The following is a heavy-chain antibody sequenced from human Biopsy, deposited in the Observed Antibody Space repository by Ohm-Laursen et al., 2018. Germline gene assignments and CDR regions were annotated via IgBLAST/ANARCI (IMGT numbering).Heavy chain of an antibody. CDR1: GGSISSDY. V-gene: IGHV4-59*01. Sequence: SETLSLTCTVSGGSISSDYWSWIRQSPGKGLEWIGYIYYSGSTNYIPFLKSRVTLSVDTSKNQFSLRLNSVTVTDMAVYYCARATNSTGWPDYYFYGMDVWGQGTTVAVSS. D-gene: IGHD2/OR15-2a*01. CDR3: ARATNSTGWPDYYFYGMDV. J-gene: IGHJ6*02. CDR2: IYYSGST.